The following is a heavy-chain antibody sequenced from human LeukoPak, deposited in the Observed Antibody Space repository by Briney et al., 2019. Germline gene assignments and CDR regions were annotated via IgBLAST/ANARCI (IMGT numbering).Heavy chain of an antibody. CDR3: ARVLSGSWDWFDP. Sequence: GGSLRLSCAASGFTFSSYAMSWVRQAPGKGLEWVSAISGSGGSTYYADSVKGRFTISRDNAMNTVYLQMNSLRAEDTAVYYCARVLSGSWDWFDPWGQGTLVTVSS. CDR2: ISGSGGST. CDR1: GFTFSSYA. J-gene: IGHJ5*02. D-gene: IGHD3-22*01. V-gene: IGHV3-23*01.